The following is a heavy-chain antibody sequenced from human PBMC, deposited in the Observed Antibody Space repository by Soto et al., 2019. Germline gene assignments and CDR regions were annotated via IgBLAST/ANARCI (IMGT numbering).Heavy chain of an antibody. V-gene: IGHV2-5*02. CDR1: GFSLSTSGVG. Sequence: QITLKESGPTLVKPTQTLTMTWTFSGFSLSTSGVGEGWIRQPPGKALEWLALIYWDDDKRYSTTLESRLTGTKDTTTTQVVLTMTNMDPVDTATYSCAHSLSSRPYCAGGCRANWFDPWGQGTLVTVSS. D-gene: IGHD2-21*02. J-gene: IGHJ5*02. CDR2: IYWDDDK. CDR3: AHSLSSRPYCAGGCRANWFDP.